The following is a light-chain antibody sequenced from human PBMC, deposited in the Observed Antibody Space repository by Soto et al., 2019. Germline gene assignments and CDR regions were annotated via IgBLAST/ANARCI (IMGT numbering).Light chain of an antibody. J-gene: IGKJ4*01. CDR2: DAS. CDR1: QSVSSS. V-gene: IGKV3-11*01. Sequence: EIVLTQSPATLSLSPGERATLSCRASQSVSSSLAWYQQKPGQAPRLLMYDASKKATGIPARFSGSGSGTDFTLTISSLEPEDFAVYYCQQRYSWPLTFGGGTKVEIK. CDR3: QQRYSWPLT.